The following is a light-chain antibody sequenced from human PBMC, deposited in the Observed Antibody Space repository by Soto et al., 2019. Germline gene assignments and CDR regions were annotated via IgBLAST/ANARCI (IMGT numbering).Light chain of an antibody. Sequence: IVLTQSPVTLSLSPWEIGTLSCRASQSVASRNLAWYQQKSGQAPRLLIYGASSRATGIPDRFSGSGSGTDFTLTISRLEPEDFAVYYCQQYGNSPITFGQGTRLEIK. V-gene: IGKV3-20*01. CDR2: GAS. CDR1: QSVASRN. CDR3: QQYGNSPIT. J-gene: IGKJ5*01.